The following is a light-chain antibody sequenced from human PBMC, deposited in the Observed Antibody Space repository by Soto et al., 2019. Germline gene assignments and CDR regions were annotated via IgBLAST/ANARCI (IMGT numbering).Light chain of an antibody. CDR2: DAS. Sequence: EIALTQSPATLSLSPRESATLSCRASQSVNSNLAWYQQKPGQAPRLLIYDASRRATGIPARFSGNGSGTDFTLTISSLEPEDFAVYYCQQRSNWPAFGGGTKVEIK. CDR3: QQRSNWPA. J-gene: IGKJ4*01. CDR1: QSVNSN. V-gene: IGKV3-11*01.